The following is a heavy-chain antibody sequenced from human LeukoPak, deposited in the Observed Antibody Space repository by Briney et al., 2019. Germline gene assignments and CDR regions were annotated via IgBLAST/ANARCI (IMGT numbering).Heavy chain of an antibody. V-gene: IGHV4-31*03. J-gene: IGHJ5*02. Sequence: SETLSLSCTVSGGSISSGGYYWSWIRQHPGKGLEWIGYIYYSGSTYYNPSLKSRVTISVDTFKNQFSLKLSSVTAADTAVYYCARGQGGYSYGYAFWFDPWGQGTLVTVSS. CDR2: IYYSGST. CDR3: ARGQGGYSYGYAFWFDP. CDR1: GGSISSGGYY. D-gene: IGHD5-18*01.